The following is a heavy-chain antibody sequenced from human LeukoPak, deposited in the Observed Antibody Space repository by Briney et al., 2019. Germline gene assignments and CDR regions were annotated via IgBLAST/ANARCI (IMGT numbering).Heavy chain of an antibody. CDR2: IIPIFGIA. Sequence: SVKASCKASGGTFSSYAISWVRQAPGQGLEWMGGIIPIFGIANYAQKFQGRVTLTADGSTSTAYMELSSLRSEDTAVYYCASALKRGYCSSTSCYYYYYYMDVWGKGTTVTVSS. CDR1: GGTFSSYA. D-gene: IGHD2-2*01. J-gene: IGHJ6*03. V-gene: IGHV1-69*13. CDR3: ASALKRGYCSSTSCYYYYYYMDV.